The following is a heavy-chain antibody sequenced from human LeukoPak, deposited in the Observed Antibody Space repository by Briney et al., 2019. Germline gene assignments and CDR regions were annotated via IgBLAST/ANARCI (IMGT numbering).Heavy chain of an antibody. J-gene: IGHJ4*02. CDR2: MNSDGSAT. CDR3: AKGPNYFDS. V-gene: IGHV3-74*01. CDR1: GFTFSSYW. Sequence: GSLRLSCAASGFTFSSYWMTWVRQAPGKGLVWVTRMNSDGSATYYADSVQGRFTISRDNAKDTLYLQMNSLRAEDTAMYFCAKGPNYFDSWGQGTLVTVSS.